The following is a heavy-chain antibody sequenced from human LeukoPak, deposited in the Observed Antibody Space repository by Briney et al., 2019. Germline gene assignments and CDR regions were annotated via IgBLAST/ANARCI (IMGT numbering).Heavy chain of an antibody. CDR1: GFTFSSYA. Sequence: GSLRLSCAASGFTFSSYAMSWVRQAPGKGLEWVSAISGSGGSTYYADSVKGRFTISRDNSKITLYLQMNSLRAEDTAVYYCAKVGAAATGFPFDYWGQGTLVTVSS. D-gene: IGHD2-15*01. CDR2: ISGSGGST. V-gene: IGHV3-23*01. J-gene: IGHJ4*02. CDR3: AKVGAAATGFPFDY.